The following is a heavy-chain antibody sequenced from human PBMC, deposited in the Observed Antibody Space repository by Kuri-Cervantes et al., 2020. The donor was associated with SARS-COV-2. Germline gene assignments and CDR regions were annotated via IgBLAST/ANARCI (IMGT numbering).Heavy chain of an antibody. D-gene: IGHD3-3*01. CDR3: ATHYDFWSALDY. Sequence: SETLSLTCTVSGGSISSYYWSWIRQPPGKGLEWIGSIYYSGSTYYNPSLKSRVTISVDTSKNQFSLKLSSVTAADTAVYYCATHYDFWSALDYWGQGSLVTVSS. V-gene: IGHV4-59*05. CDR1: GGSISSYY. J-gene: IGHJ4*02. CDR2: IYYSGST.